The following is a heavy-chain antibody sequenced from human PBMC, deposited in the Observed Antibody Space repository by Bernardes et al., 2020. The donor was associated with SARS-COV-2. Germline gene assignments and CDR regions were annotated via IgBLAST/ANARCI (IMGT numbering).Heavy chain of an antibody. CDR2: INHSGST. CDR1: GGSFSGYY. D-gene: IGHD5-12*01. V-gene: IGHV4-34*01. J-gene: IGHJ3*02. Sequence: SETLSLTCAVYGGSFSGYYWSWIRQPPGKGLEWIGEINHSGSTNYNPSLKSRVTISVDTSKNQFSLKLSSVTAADTAVYYCAGTVSAPVDIVATDDAFDIWGQGTMVTVSS. CDR3: AGTVSAPVDIVATDDAFDI.